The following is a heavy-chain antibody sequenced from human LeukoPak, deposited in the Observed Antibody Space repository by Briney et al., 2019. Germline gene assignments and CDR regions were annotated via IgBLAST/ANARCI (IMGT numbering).Heavy chain of an antibody. CDR1: GGSFSDYY. D-gene: IGHD1-26*01. CDR2: INHSGGT. Sequence: PSQTLPRTSAVYGGSFSDYYWSWIGQPPRKGLEWIGDINHSGGTKYNPSLKSRGTISVDTSKNQFSLKLSSVTAADTAVYYCARPRIVGAPGYFQHWGQGTLVTVSS. V-gene: IGHV4-34*01. J-gene: IGHJ1*01. CDR3: ARPRIVGAPGYFQH.